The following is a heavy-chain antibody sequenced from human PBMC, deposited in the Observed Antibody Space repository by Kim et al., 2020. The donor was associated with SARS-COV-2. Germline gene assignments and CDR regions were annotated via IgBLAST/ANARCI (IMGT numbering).Heavy chain of an antibody. V-gene: IGHV1-69*04. CDR2: IIPILGIA. D-gene: IGHD5-12*01. CDR1: GGTFSSYA. Sequence: SVKVSCKASGGTFSSYAISWVRQAPGQGLEWMGRIIPILGIANYAQKFQGRVTITADKSTSTAYMELSSLRSEDTAVYYCAREVATSDYYYYYGMDVWGQGTTVTVSS. J-gene: IGHJ6*02. CDR3: AREVATSDYYYYYGMDV.